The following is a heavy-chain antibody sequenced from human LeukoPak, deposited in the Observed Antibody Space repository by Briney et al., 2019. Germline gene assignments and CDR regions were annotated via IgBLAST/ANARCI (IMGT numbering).Heavy chain of an antibody. CDR2: MYYSGST. CDR1: GGSISSGDYY. J-gene: IGHJ5*02. Sequence: SETLSLTCTVSGGSISSGDYYWSWIRQPPWKGLEWIAYMYYSGSTYYNPSLKSRVTMSADTSKNQLSLKLSSVTAADTAVYYCARPYYYDSRIDPWGQGILVTVSS. CDR3: ARPYYYDSRIDP. V-gene: IGHV4-30-4*01. D-gene: IGHD3-22*01.